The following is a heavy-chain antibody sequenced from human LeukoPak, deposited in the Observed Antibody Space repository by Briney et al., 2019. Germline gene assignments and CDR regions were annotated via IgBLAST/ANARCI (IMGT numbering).Heavy chain of an antibody. CDR1: GGSISSYY. CDR3: ARDSGFTMVRGVIGREDNWFDP. V-gene: IGHV4-59*01. J-gene: IGHJ5*02. D-gene: IGHD3-10*01. CDR2: TYYSGST. Sequence: SETLSLTCTVSGGSISSYYWSWIRQPPGKGLEWIGYTYYSGSTNYNPSLKSRVTISVDTSKNQFSLKLSSVTAADTAVYYCARDSGFTMVRGVIGREDNWFDPWGQGTLVTVSS.